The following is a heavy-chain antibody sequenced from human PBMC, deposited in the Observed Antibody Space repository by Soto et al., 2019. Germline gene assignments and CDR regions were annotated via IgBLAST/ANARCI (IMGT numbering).Heavy chain of an antibody. CDR3: ARTHGELRGSGSNEY. D-gene: IGHD3-10*01. CDR2: ISTYNGNT. CDR1: GYTFTAYG. Sequence: QVQLVQSGTEMKKPGASVKVSCTASGYTFTAYGINWVRQAPGQGLEWMGWISTYNGNTNYAQRLQGRVTMTTDTSTRTADRELRSLKSDDTAVYYCARTHGELRGSGSNEYWGQGTLVTVSS. V-gene: IGHV1-18*01. J-gene: IGHJ4*02.